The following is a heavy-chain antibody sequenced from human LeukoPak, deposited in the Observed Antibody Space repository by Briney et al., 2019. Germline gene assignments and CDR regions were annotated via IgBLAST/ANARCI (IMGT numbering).Heavy chain of an antibody. J-gene: IGHJ6*02. Sequence: GGSLRLSCAASGFTFSSYGMHWVRQAPGKGLEWVAVIWYDGSNKYYADSVKGRFTISRDNSKNTLYLQMNSLRAEDTAVYYCASGITIFGVARDGMDVWGQGTTVTVSS. CDR3: ASGITIFGVARDGMDV. V-gene: IGHV3-33*01. CDR2: IWYDGSNK. D-gene: IGHD3-3*01. CDR1: GFTFSSYG.